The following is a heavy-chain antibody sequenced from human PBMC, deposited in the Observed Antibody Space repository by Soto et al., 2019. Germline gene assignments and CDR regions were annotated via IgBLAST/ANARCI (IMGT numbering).Heavy chain of an antibody. D-gene: IGHD1-26*01. J-gene: IGHJ4*02. CDR2: IYYNGNT. V-gene: IGHV4-39*02. CDR3: ARSGQLGGTDDFEY. CDR1: GDSISSSSYY. Sequence: QLQLQESGPGLVKPSETLSLTCTVSGDSISSSSYYWGWIRQPPGKGLEWIGSIYYNGNTYANASLKSRVTMSVDTSKNHFSPKLTAVTAADTAVYYCARSGQLGGTDDFEYWGQGTLVTVSS.